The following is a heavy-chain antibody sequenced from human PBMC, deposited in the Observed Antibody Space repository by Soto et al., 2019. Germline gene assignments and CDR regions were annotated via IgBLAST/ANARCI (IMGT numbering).Heavy chain of an antibody. Sequence: GESLKISCRTSGYRFTSYWNAWVRQTPGKGLEWMGIIFPSDSDTRYSPSFQGQVTISADRSTSTVFLQWASLKASDTAVYFCARKDKSGYFNWFDPWGQGTLVTVS. CDR3: ARKDKSGYFNWFDP. CDR2: IFPSDSDT. V-gene: IGHV5-51*01. D-gene: IGHD3-22*01. J-gene: IGHJ5*02. CDR1: GYRFTSYW.